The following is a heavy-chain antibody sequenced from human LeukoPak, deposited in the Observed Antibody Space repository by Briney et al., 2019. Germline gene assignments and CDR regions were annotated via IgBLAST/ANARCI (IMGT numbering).Heavy chain of an antibody. D-gene: IGHD3-22*01. J-gene: IGHJ4*02. V-gene: IGHV1-2*02. CDR2: INPDGGGT. Sequence: ASVKVSCKASEYTFTGYYMHWVRQAPGQGLEWMGWINPDGGGTNSAQKFQGRVTMTRDTSISTAYMELTRLRSDDTAVYYCARGLTSEDSRAFYSYFDSWGQGTLATVSS. CDR1: EYTFTGYY. CDR3: ARGLTSEDSRAFYSYFDS.